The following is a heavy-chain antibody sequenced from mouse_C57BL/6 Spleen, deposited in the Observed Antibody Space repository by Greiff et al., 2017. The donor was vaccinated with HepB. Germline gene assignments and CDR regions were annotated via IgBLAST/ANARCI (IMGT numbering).Heavy chain of an antibody. J-gene: IGHJ1*03. Sequence: VQLQQSGPGLVQPSQSLSITCTVSGFSLTSYGVHWVRQSPGKGLEWLGVIWRGGSTDYNAAFMSRLSITKDNSKSQVFFKMNSLQADDTAIYYCAKNGWGSSYWYLDVWGTGTTVTVSS. CDR1: GFSLTSYG. CDR3: AKNGWGSSYWYLDV. V-gene: IGHV2-5*01. D-gene: IGHD1-3*01. CDR2: IWRGGST.